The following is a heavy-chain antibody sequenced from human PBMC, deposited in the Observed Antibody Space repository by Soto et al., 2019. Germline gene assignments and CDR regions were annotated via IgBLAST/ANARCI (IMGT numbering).Heavy chain of an antibody. D-gene: IGHD2-2*01. CDR2: IIPIFGTA. V-gene: IGHV1-69*13. Sequence: SVKVSCKASGGTFSSYAISWVRQAPGQGLEWMGGIIPIFGTANYAQKFQGRVTITADESTSTAYMELSSLRSEDTAVYYCARVVVPAAMPDSPYYYYMDVWGKGTTVTVSS. J-gene: IGHJ6*03. CDR3: ARVVVPAAMPDSPYYYYMDV. CDR1: GGTFSSYA.